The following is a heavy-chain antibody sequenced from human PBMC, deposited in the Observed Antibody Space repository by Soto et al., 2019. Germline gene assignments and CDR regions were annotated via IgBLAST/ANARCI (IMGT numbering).Heavy chain of an antibody. V-gene: IGHV1-18*01. CDR3: ARDLTIVPATPTRLENYGMDV. J-gene: IGHJ6*02. CDR2: ISPYNGHT. Sequence: ASVKVSCKASGYSFTSYGISWVRRAPGQGLEWMGWISPYNGHTQFVQRFQGRVTMTTDTSTKTAYMELRNLRSDDTAHYYCARDLTIVPATPTRLENYGMDVWGQGTTVTVSS. CDR1: GYSFTSYG. D-gene: IGHD2-2*01.